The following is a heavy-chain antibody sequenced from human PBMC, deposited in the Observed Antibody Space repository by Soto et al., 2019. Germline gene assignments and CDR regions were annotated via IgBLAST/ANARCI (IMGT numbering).Heavy chain of an antibody. Sequence: QVQLQESGPGLVKPSETLSLTCTVSGGSVSSGSYYWSWIRQPPGKGLEWIGYIYYSGSTNYNPSLKSRVTISLDTSKNQFSLKLSSVTAADTAVYYCARGIEGWYQGRYYYGMDGWGQGTTVTVSS. CDR3: ARGIEGWYQGRYYYGMDG. V-gene: IGHV4-61*01. CDR1: GGSVSSGSYY. D-gene: IGHD6-19*01. CDR2: IYYSGST. J-gene: IGHJ6*02.